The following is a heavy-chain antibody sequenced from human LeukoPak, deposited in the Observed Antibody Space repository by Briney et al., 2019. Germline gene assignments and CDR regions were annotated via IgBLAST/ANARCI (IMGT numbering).Heavy chain of an antibody. Sequence: GGSLRLSCAASGVTFSGSAMHWVRQASGKGLEWVGRIRSKANSYATAYAASVKGRFTISRDDSKNTAYRQMNSLKTEDTAVYYCTRDLAAASKREDDYWGQGTLVTVSS. CDR2: IRSKANSYAT. D-gene: IGHD6-13*01. V-gene: IGHV3-73*01. CDR3: TRDLAAASKREDDY. J-gene: IGHJ4*02. CDR1: GVTFSGSA.